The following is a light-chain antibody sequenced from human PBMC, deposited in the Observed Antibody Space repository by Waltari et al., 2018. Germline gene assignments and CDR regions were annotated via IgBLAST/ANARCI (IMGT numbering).Light chain of an antibody. V-gene: IGKV2-28*01. CDR1: HSLLHSHGYND. CDR3: MQGLQIPDT. CDR2: LAF. J-gene: IGKJ5*01. Sequence: DIVMTQSPRSLPVTPGVPASIACRSRHSLLHSHGYNDLDWYVQKPGQSPQLLISLAFGRASGVPDRFIDSGSGTDFTLKSSRVEADDVGIYYCMQGLQIPDTSGQETRLEIK.